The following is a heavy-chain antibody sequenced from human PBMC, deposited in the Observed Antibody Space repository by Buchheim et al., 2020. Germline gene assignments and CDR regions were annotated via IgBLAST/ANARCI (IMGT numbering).Heavy chain of an antibody. V-gene: IGHV3-66*01. J-gene: IGHJ4*02. Sequence: EVQLVESGGGLVQPGGSLRLSCAASGFTVSSNYMSWVRQAPGKGLEWVSVIYSGGSTYYADSVKGRFTISRDNSKNTLYLQMNSLRAEDTAVYYCARDCVGVTPLCFDYWGQGTL. D-gene: IGHD1-26*01. CDR1: GFTVSSNY. CDR3: ARDCVGVTPLCFDY. CDR2: IYSGGST.